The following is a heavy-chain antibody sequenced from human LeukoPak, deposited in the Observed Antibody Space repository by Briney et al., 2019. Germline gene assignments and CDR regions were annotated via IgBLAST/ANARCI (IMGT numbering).Heavy chain of an antibody. CDR3: AREGDCSSTSCYSGSWFDP. CDR1: GFTFSSYW. Sequence: GGSLRLSYAASGFTFSSYWMHWVRHAPGKGLVWVSRINSDGSSTSYADSVKGRFTISRDNAKNTLYLQMNSLRAEDTAVYYCAREGDCSSTSCYSGSWFDPWGQGTLVTVSS. D-gene: IGHD2-2*01. J-gene: IGHJ5*02. CDR2: INSDGSST. V-gene: IGHV3-74*01.